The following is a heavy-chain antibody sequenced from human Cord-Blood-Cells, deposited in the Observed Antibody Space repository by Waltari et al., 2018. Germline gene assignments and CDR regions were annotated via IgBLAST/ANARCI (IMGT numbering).Heavy chain of an antibody. D-gene: IGHD2-2*01. CDR3: ARYCSSTSCYDAFDI. V-gene: IGHV1-2*02. Sequence: QVQRVQSVAELKKPGASVQVACKASGYTFTGYYLRRVRPAPGQGLEWMGWINPNSGGTNYAQKFQGRVTMTRDTSISTAYMELSRLRSDDTAVYYCARYCSSTSCYDAFDIWGQGTMVTVSS. J-gene: IGHJ3*02. CDR1: GYTFTGYY. CDR2: INPNSGGT.